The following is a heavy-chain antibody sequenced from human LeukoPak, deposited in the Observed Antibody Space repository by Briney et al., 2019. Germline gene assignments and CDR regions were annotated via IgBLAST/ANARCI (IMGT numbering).Heavy chain of an antibody. CDR1: GIIFSNYW. V-gene: IGHV3-74*01. CDR3: ARDRWLQSQRYFDY. D-gene: IGHD5-24*01. Sequence: GGSLRLSCAASGIIFSNYWMHWVRQAPGKGLVWVSRINRDGSSTSYADSVKGRFTISRDNAKNTLYLQMNSLRAEDTAVYYCARDRWLQSQRYFDYWGQGILVTVSS. J-gene: IGHJ4*02. CDR2: INRDGSST.